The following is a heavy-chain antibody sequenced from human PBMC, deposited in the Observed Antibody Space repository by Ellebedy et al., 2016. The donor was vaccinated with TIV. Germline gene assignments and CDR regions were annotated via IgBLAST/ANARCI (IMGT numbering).Heavy chain of an antibody. D-gene: IGHD3-16*01. CDR2: IYYSGST. CDR1: GGSISSSSYY. J-gene: IGHJ4*02. V-gene: IGHV4-39*01. CDR3: ARQGGDY. Sequence: SETLSLTXTVSGGSISSSSYYWGWIRQPPGKGLEWIGSIYYSGSTYYNPSLKSRVTISVDTSKNQFSLKVRSVTATDTAVYYCARQGGDYWGQGTLVTVSS.